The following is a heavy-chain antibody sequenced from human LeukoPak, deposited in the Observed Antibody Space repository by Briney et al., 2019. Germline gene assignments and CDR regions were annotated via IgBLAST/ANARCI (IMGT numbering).Heavy chain of an antibody. CDR3: ARGGYSSGWYDWNYYGMDV. CDR1: GFTFSSYA. Sequence: SGGSLRLSCAASGFTFSSYAMSWVRQAPGKGLEWVSAISGSGGSTYYADSVKGRFTISRDNAKNSLYLQMNSLRAEDTAVYYCARGGYSSGWYDWNYYGMDVWGQGTRSPSP. CDR2: ISGSGGST. J-gene: IGHJ6*02. V-gene: IGHV3-23*01. D-gene: IGHD6-19*01.